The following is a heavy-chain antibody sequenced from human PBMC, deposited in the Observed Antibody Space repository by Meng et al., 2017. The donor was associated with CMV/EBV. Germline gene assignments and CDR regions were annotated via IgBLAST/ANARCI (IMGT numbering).Heavy chain of an antibody. Sequence: ASVKVSCKAAGYTFTTYDINWVRQASGQGLEWMGWMNPNSGNAGYAQKFQGRLTITMNTSISTAYTELTSLTSEDTAVYYCATGGGLGAAAGVFDFWGQGSLVTVSS. CDR1: GYTFTTYD. J-gene: IGHJ4*02. CDR2: MNPNSGNA. CDR3: ATGGGLGAAAGVFDF. D-gene: IGHD6-13*01. V-gene: IGHV1-8*03.